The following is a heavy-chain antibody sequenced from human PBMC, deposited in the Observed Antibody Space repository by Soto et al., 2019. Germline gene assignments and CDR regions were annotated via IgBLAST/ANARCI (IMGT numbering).Heavy chain of an antibody. CDR2: ISGSGGST. V-gene: IGHV3-23*01. Sequence: PGGSLRLSCAASGFTFSSYAMSWVRQAPGKGLEWVSAISGSGGSTYYADSVKGRFTISRDNSKNTLYLQMNSLRAEDTAVYYCAKDGPCSGGSCYFLSWFDPWGQGTLVTVSS. CDR3: AKDGPCSGGSCYFLSWFDP. CDR1: GFTFSSYA. D-gene: IGHD2-15*01. J-gene: IGHJ5*02.